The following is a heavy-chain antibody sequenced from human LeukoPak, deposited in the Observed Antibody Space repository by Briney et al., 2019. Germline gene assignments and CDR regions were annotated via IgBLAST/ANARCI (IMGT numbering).Heavy chain of an antibody. D-gene: IGHD1-26*01. CDR1: GHTYINYG. V-gene: IGHV1-18*01. J-gene: IGHJ3*02. CDR2: TSDYMGNR. CDR3: ARARHVGSSTDAFDI. Sequence: ASVKVSCKASGHTYINYGIGWVRQAPGQGLEWMGWTSDYMGNRNTDYAQKFQGRVSMTTDSSTSTAYMELRSLTSDDTAVYYCARARHVGSSTDAFDIWGQGTMVTVSS.